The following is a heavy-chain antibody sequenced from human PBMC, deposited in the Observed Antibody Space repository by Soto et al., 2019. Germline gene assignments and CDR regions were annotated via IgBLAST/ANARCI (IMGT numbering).Heavy chain of an antibody. V-gene: IGHV3-33*06. D-gene: IGHD6-13*01. Sequence: PGGSLRLACAASGFTFSSYGMHWVRQAPGKGLEWVAVIWYDGSNKYYADSVKGRFTISRDNSKNTLYLQMNSLRAEDTAVYYCAKDIGLADDAFDIWGQGTMVTVSS. CDR2: IWYDGSNK. CDR1: GFTFSSYG. CDR3: AKDIGLADDAFDI. J-gene: IGHJ3*02.